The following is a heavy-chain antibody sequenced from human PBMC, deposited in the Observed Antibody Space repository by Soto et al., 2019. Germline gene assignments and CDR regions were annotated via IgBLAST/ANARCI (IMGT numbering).Heavy chain of an antibody. Sequence: QVQLQESGPGLVKPSETLSLTCTVSGGSISSYYWSWIRQPPGKGLEWIGYIYYSGSTKYNPSLKSRVTISVDTSKNQFPLKLNSVTAADTAVYYCARGRGDTAMAWYYWGQGTLVTVSS. CDR1: GGSISSYY. D-gene: IGHD5-18*01. CDR2: IYYSGST. J-gene: IGHJ4*02. CDR3: ARGRGDTAMAWYY. V-gene: IGHV4-59*01.